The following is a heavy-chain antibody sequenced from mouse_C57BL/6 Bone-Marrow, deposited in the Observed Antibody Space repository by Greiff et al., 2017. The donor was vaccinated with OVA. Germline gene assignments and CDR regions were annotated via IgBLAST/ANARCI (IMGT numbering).Heavy chain of an antibody. CDR3: VRLPHYGSSSWYFDV. Sequence: EAGGGLVQPKGSLKLSCAASGFSFNTYAMNWVRQAPGKGLEWVARIRSKSNNYATYYADSVKDRFTISRDDSESMLYLQMNNLKTEDTAMYYCVRLPHYGSSSWYFDVWGTGTTVTVSS. D-gene: IGHD1-1*01. V-gene: IGHV10-1*01. CDR1: GFSFNTYA. J-gene: IGHJ1*03. CDR2: IRSKSNNYAT.